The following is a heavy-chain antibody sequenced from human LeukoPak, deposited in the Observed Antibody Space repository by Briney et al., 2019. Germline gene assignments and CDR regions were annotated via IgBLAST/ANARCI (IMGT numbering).Heavy chain of an antibody. V-gene: IGHV1-18*01. CDR1: GYTFTSYG. Sequence: ASVKVSCKASGYTFTSYGISWVRQAPGQGLEWMGWISAYNGNTNYAQKLQGRVTMTTDTSTSTAYMELRSLRSDDTAVYYCARVGRITIFGVYYYGMDVWGQGTTATVSS. J-gene: IGHJ6*02. CDR2: ISAYNGNT. CDR3: ARVGRITIFGVYYYGMDV. D-gene: IGHD3-3*01.